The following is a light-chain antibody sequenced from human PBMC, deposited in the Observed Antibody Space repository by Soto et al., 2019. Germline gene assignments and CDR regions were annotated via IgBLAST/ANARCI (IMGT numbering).Light chain of an antibody. Sequence: QAALTQPPSASGTPGQGVTISCSGSTSNIGSNYVYWYQQLPGTAPKLLIYRNNQRPSGVPDRFSGSKSGTSASLAISGLRSEHEADYFCAPRHDSLTGFSLFGTGPKVTVL. J-gene: IGLJ1*01. CDR1: TSNIGSNY. CDR2: RNN. CDR3: APRHDSLTGFSL. V-gene: IGLV1-47*01.